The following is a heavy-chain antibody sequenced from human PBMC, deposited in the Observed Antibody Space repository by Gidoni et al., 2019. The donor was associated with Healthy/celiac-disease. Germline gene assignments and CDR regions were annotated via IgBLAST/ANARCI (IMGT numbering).Heavy chain of an antibody. J-gene: IGHJ3*02. CDR1: GGSISSGGYS. V-gene: IGHV4-30-2*01. D-gene: IGHD5-18*01. Sequence: QLQLQESGSGLVKPPQTLSLTCAVSGGSISSGGYSWSWIRQPPGKGLEWIGYIYHSGSTYYNPSLKSRVTISVDRSKNQFSLKLSSVTAADTAVYYCARTWPVDTASFDIWGQGTMVTVSS. CDR2: IYHSGST. CDR3: ARTWPVDTASFDI.